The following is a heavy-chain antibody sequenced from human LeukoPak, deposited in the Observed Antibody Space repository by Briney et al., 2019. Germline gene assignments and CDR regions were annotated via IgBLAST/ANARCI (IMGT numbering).Heavy chain of an antibody. CDR3: ARGDFGRHAFEF. D-gene: IGHD2/OR15-2a*01. CDR2: INTIGTTI. Sequence: GGSLRLSCAASGFTFSNYYMSWIRQAPGKGLEWVSYINTIGTTIYYADSLKGRFTISRDNAKNSLSLQMDSLRAEDTAVYYCARGDFGRHAFEFWGQGTMVTVSS. J-gene: IGHJ3*01. V-gene: IGHV3-11*01. CDR1: GFTFSNYY.